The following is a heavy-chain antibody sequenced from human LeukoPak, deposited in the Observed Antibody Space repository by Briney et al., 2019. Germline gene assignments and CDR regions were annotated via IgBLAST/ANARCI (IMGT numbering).Heavy chain of an antibody. CDR2: IYYSGST. J-gene: IGHJ4*02. CDR1: GGSISSSSYY. V-gene: IGHV4-39*01. CDR3: ARLVGAMVVDY. Sequence: KPSETLSLTCTVSGGSISSSSYYWGWIRQPPGKGLEWIGGIYYSGSTYYNPSLKSRVTISVDTSKNQFSLKLSSVTAADTAVYYCARLVGAMVVDYWGQGTLVTVSS. D-gene: IGHD5-18*01.